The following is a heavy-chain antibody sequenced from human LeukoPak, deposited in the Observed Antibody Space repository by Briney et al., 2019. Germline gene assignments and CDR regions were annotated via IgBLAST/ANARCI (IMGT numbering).Heavy chain of an antibody. CDR3: ARDETNYYGSGSYYRY. V-gene: IGHV3-9*01. CDR2: ISWNSGSI. D-gene: IGHD3-10*01. Sequence: GGSLRLSCAASGFTFDDYAMHWVRQAPGKGLEWVSGISWNSGSIGYADSVKGRFTISRDNAKNSLYLQMNSLRAEDTAVYYCARDETNYYGSGSYYRYWGQGTLVTVSS. CDR1: GFTFDDYA. J-gene: IGHJ4*02.